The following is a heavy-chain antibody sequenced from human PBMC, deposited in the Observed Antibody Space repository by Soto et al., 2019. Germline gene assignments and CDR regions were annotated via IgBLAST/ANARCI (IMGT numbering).Heavy chain of an antibody. CDR2: ISAYNGNT. Sequence: ASVKVSCKASGYTFTSYGISWVRQAPGQGLEWMGWISAYNGNTNYAQNLQGRVTMTTDTSTSTAYMELRSLRSDDTAVYYCARDTYYDFWSGSPYYYYGMDVWGQGTTVTVAS. CDR3: ARDTYYDFWSGSPYYYYGMDV. D-gene: IGHD3-3*01. V-gene: IGHV1-18*01. CDR1: GYTFTSYG. J-gene: IGHJ6*02.